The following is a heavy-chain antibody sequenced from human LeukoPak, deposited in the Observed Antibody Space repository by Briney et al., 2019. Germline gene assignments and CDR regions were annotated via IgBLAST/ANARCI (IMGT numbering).Heavy chain of an antibody. V-gene: IGHV1-69*13. J-gene: IGHJ2*01. CDR2: IIPIFGTT. CDR3: ARITIFGVGPDWYFDL. D-gene: IGHD3-3*01. Sequence: SVKVSCKASGGTFSSYAISWVRQAPGQGLEWMGGIIPIFGTTNYAQKFQGRVTITADESTSTAYMELSSLRSEDTAVYYCARITIFGVGPDWYFDLWGRGTLVTVSS. CDR1: GGTFSSYA.